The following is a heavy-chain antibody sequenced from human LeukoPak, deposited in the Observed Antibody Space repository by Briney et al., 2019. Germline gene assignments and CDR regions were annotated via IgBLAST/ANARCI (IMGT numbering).Heavy chain of an antibody. CDR3: SSPVPRPTYFLGPLDY. Sequence: AGGSLRLSCEASGFSFTDSDMHWVRQASGKGLEWVGRIRNEVNSYATAYAASMKGRITISRDDSKNTAYLQMNNLKPEDTAVYYCSSPVPRPTYFLGPLDYWGQGTHVIVSS. D-gene: IGHD6-6*01. CDR2: IRNEVNSYAT. J-gene: IGHJ4*02. CDR1: GFSFTDSD. V-gene: IGHV3-73*01.